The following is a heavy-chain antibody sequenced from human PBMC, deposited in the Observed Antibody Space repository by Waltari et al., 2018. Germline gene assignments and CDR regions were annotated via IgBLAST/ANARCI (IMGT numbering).Heavy chain of an antibody. D-gene: IGHD5-18*01. J-gene: IGHJ4*02. Sequence: QVQLVQSGAEVTKPESSVKVSCKASGGTFRRYALSWVRPAPGQGLEWIGGSIPILGIANYAQKFQGRVTITADESTSTAYMELSSLRSEDTAVYYCAIQNRGYSYGYIWGQGTLVTVSS. V-gene: IGHV1-69*04. CDR3: AIQNRGYSYGYI. CDR1: GGTFRRYA. CDR2: SIPILGIA.